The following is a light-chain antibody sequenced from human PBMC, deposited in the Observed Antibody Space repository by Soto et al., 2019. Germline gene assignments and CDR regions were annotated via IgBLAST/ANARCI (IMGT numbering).Light chain of an antibody. CDR2: GAS. CDR3: QQSNNWPPWT. CDR1: QSVSSN. J-gene: IGKJ1*01. V-gene: IGKV3-15*01. Sequence: EIVMTQSPATLSVSPGERATLSCRASQSVSSNLAWYQQKPGQAPRLLIYGASTRATGIPARFSCSGSGTEFTLTISSLQSEDFAVYYCQQSNNWPPWTFGQGTKVEIK.